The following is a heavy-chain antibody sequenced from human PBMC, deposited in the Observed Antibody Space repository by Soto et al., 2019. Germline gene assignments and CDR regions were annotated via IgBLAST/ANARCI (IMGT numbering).Heavy chain of an antibody. Sequence: SLTCAVYGGSFSGYYWSWIRQPPGKGLEWIGEINHSGSTNYNPSLKSRVTISVDTSKNQFSLKLSSVTAADTAVYYCARGGIAPAGSDFDYWGQGTLVTVPS. J-gene: IGHJ4*02. V-gene: IGHV4-34*01. D-gene: IGHD6-13*01. CDR2: INHSGST. CDR3: ARGGIAPAGSDFDY. CDR1: GGSFSGYY.